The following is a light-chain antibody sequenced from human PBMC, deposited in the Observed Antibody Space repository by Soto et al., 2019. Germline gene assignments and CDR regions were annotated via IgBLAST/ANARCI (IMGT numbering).Light chain of an antibody. CDR1: QSVSSIY. V-gene: IGKV3-20*01. Sequence: IVLTQSPGTLSLSPGERATLSCSASQSVSSIYLAWYQQKPGQAPRLLIYGASSRATGIPDRFSGSGSGTDFTLTISRLEPEDFAVYYCQQYGSSPLTFGGGTKVDI. J-gene: IGKJ4*01. CDR2: GAS. CDR3: QQYGSSPLT.